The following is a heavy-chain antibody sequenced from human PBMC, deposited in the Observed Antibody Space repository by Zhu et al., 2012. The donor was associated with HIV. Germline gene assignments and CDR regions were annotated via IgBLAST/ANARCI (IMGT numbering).Heavy chain of an antibody. Sequence: QVQLQESGPGLVKPSDTLSLTCAVSGYSISSSNWWGWIRQPPGKGLEWIAYMSYSGSTYYNVSLKSRVTMSVDTSKNQFSLKLRSVTAVDTAVYYCARIREDILTGYYYYYYGRRGTKRDRRSPSP. CDR1: GYSISSSNW. CDR2: MSYSGST. D-gene: IGHD3-9*01. V-gene: IGHV4-28*01. J-gene: IGHJ6*02. CDR3: ARIREDILTGYYYYYYGRR.